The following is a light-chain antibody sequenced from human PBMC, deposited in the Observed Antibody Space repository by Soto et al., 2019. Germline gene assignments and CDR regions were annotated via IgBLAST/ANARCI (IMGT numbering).Light chain of an antibody. CDR3: SSYTTSNTRQIV. J-gene: IGLJ1*01. CDR2: DVS. Sequence: QAVVTQPASVSGSPGQSITISCTGTSRDVGGYNYVSWYQQHPGKAPKFMIYDVSNRPSGVSNRFSGSKSGNTASLTISGLQAEDEADYYCSSYTTSNTRQIVFGTGTKLTVL. CDR1: SRDVGGYNY. V-gene: IGLV2-14*01.